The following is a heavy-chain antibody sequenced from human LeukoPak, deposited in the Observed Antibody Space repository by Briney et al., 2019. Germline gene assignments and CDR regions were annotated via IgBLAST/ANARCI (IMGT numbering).Heavy chain of an antibody. CDR2: IKQDGSEK. V-gene: IGHV3-7*01. J-gene: IGHJ4*02. CDR3: ARESPYYEIDY. D-gene: IGHD3-3*01. CDR1: GFTFRSYW. Sequence: GGSLRLSCTGSGFTFRSYWMTWVRQAPGKGLEWVANIKQDGSEKYYVDSVKGRFTISRDNAKNSLYLQMNSLRAEDTAVYYCARESPYYEIDYWGQGTLVTVSS.